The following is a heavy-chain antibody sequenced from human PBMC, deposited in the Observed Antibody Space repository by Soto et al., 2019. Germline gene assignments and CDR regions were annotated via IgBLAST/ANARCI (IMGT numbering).Heavy chain of an antibody. CDR2: ISGSGGST. Sequence: EVQLLESGGGLVQPGGSLRLSCAASGFTFSSYAMSWVRQARGKGLEWVSAISGSGGSTCYADSVKGRFTISRDTSKNTLFLQMNSLRAEDTAVYYCAKDRGRGYDWFDSWGQGTLVTVSS. D-gene: IGHD5-12*01. J-gene: IGHJ5*01. V-gene: IGHV3-23*01. CDR3: AKDRGRGYDWFDS. CDR1: GFTFSSYA.